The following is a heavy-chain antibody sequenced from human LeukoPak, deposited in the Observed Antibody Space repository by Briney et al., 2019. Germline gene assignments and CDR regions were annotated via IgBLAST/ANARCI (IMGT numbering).Heavy chain of an antibody. V-gene: IGHV4-59*01. Sequence: SETLSLTCTVSGGSISSYYWSWIRQPPGKGLEWIGYIYYSGSTNYNPSLKSRVTISVDTSKNQFSLKLSSVTAAYTAVYYCAREMYSSGWYADSWGQGTLVTVSS. D-gene: IGHD6-19*01. CDR2: IYYSGST. CDR3: AREMYSSGWYADS. J-gene: IGHJ5*01. CDR1: GGSISSYY.